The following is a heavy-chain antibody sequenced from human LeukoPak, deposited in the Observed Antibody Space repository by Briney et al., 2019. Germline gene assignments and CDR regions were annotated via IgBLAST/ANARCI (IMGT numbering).Heavy chain of an antibody. V-gene: IGHV4-34*01. Sequence: SETLSLTCAVYGGSFSGYYWRWIRQPPGKGLEWIGEINHSGSTDYNPSLKSRVTISVDTSKNQFSLKLSSVTAADTAVYYCASQYYYGSGSYSDYWGQGTLVTVSP. CDR2: INHSGST. J-gene: IGHJ4*02. CDR1: GGSFSGYY. CDR3: ASQYYYGSGSYSDY. D-gene: IGHD3-10*01.